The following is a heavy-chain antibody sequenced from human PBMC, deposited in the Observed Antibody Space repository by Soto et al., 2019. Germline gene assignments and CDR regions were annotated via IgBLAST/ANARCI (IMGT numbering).Heavy chain of an antibody. J-gene: IGHJ6*03. CDR3: ARDLDSNQNYYYYYMDV. Sequence: GGSLRLSCAASGFTFSSYSMNWVRQAPGKGLEWVSSISSSSSYIYYADSVKGRFTISRDNAKNSLYLQMNSLRAEDTAVYYCARDLDSNQNYYYYYMDVWGKGTTVTVSS. D-gene: IGHD4-4*01. CDR1: GFTFSSYS. CDR2: ISSSSSYI. V-gene: IGHV3-21*01.